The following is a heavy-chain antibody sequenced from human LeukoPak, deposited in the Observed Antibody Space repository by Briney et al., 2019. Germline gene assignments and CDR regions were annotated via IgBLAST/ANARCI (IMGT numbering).Heavy chain of an antibody. V-gene: IGHV4-38-2*01. D-gene: IGHD1-1*01. J-gene: IGHJ4*02. CDR2: AFQSGST. CDR1: NYSISDGHY. Sequence: SETLSLTCAVSNYSISDGHYWGWIRQPPGKGLEWIANAFQSGSTYYSPPLRSRVTVSVDTSKNQFSLMVRSATAADTAVYYCVRGGASRWGTNSFDFWGQGKLVTVSS. CDR3: VRGGASRWGTNSFDF.